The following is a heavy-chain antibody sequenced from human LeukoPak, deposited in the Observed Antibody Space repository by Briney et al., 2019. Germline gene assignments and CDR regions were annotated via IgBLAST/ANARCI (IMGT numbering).Heavy chain of an antibody. Sequence: HAGGSLRLSCAASGFTFSSYSMNWVRQAPGKGLEWVSYISSSSSTIYYADSVKGRFTISRDNAKNSLHLQMNSLRAEDTAVYYCAREGDYDFWTSSGAFDIWGQGTMVTVSS. CDR3: AREGDYDFWTSSGAFDI. CDR1: GFTFSSYS. J-gene: IGHJ3*02. CDR2: ISSSSSTI. V-gene: IGHV3-48*04. D-gene: IGHD3-3*01.